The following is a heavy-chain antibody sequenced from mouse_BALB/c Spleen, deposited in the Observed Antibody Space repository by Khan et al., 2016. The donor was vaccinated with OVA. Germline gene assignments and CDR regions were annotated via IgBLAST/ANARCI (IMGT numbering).Heavy chain of an antibody. J-gene: IGHJ3*01. V-gene: IGHV3-2*02. CDR1: GYSITSDYA. CDR2: ISYSGST. CDR3: ARSLIYYYGSSPY. Sequence: EVQLQESGPGLVKPSQSLSLTCTVTGYSITSDYAWNWIRQFPGNKLEWMGYISYSGSTSYNPSLKSRISITRDTSKNQFFLQLNSVTTEDTATSYWARSLIYYYGSSPYWGQGTLVTVSA. D-gene: IGHD1-1*01.